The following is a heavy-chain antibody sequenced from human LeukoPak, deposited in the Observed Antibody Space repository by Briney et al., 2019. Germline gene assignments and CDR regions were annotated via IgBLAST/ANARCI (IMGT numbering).Heavy chain of an antibody. CDR2: IIPIFGTA. CDR1: GGTFSSYA. CDR3: ARDPYCSSTSCYGPFDY. Sequence: SVKVSCKASGGTFSSYATSWVRQAPGQGLEWMGGIIPIFGTANYAQKLQGRVTITADESTSTAYMELSSLRSEDTAVYYCARDPYCSSTSCYGPFDYWGQGTLVTVSS. J-gene: IGHJ4*02. V-gene: IGHV1-69*13. D-gene: IGHD2-2*01.